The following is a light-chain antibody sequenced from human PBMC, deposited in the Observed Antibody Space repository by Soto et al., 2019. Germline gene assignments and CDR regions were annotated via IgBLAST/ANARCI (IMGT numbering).Light chain of an antibody. CDR2: KAS. CDR1: QTISSW. Sequence: DIQMPQPPSTLSGSVGDRVTITCRASQTISSWLAWYQQKPGKAPKLLIYKASTLKSGVPSRFSGSGSGTEFTLTISSLQPDDFATYYCQHYNSYSESVGQGTKVELK. J-gene: IGKJ1*01. CDR3: QHYNSYSES. V-gene: IGKV1-5*03.